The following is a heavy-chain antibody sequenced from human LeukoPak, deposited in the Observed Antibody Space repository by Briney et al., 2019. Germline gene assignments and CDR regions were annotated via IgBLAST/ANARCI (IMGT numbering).Heavy chain of an antibody. Sequence: PSETLSLTCAVYGGSFSGYYWSWIRQPPGKGLEWIGEINHSGSTNYNPSLKSRVTISVDTSKNQFSLKLSSVTAADTAVYYCARILTYYYDSSGYRFDYWGQGTLVTVSS. CDR1: GGSFSGYY. J-gene: IGHJ4*02. CDR2: INHSGST. D-gene: IGHD3-22*01. V-gene: IGHV4-34*01. CDR3: ARILTYYYDSSGYRFDY.